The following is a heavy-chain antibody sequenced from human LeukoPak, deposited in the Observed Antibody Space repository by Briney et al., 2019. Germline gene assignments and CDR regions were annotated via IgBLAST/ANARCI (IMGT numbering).Heavy chain of an antibody. CDR1: GFTFSSYS. D-gene: IGHD3-22*01. V-gene: IGHV3-21*01. J-gene: IGHJ4*02. CDR2: ISSSSSYI. Sequence: GGSLRLSCAASGFTFSSYSMNWVRQAPGKGLEWVSSISSSSSYIYYADSVKGRFTTSRDNAKNSLYLQMNSLRAEDTAVYYCARKGPVFFGYYYDSSGYYSFDYWGQGTLVTVSS. CDR3: ARKGPVFFGYYYDSSGYYSFDY.